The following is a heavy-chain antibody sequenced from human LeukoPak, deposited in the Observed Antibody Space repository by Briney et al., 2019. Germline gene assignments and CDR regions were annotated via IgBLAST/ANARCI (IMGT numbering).Heavy chain of an antibody. CDR1: GGPISNENW. V-gene: IGHV4-4*02. CDR2: IYHSGST. Sequence: SGTLSLTCAVSGGPISNENWWGWVRRPPGKGLEWIGEIYHSGSTNYIPSLKSRVTISVDKSKNQFSLKLTSVTAADTAVYYCAGSPIGYGMDVWGQGTTVTVSS. J-gene: IGHJ6*02. CDR3: AGSPIGYGMDV.